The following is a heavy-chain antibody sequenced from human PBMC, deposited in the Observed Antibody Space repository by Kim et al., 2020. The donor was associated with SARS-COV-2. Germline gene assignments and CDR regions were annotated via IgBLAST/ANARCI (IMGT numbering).Heavy chain of an antibody. J-gene: IGHJ6*01. V-gene: IGHV3-48*02. CDR2: ISRSSNTI. D-gene: IGHD3-22*01. CDR3: ARDXYYYDSSGSYYGMDV. CDR1: GFTFSSYN. Sequence: GGSLRLSCAASGFTFSSYNMNWVRQAPGKGLEWVSYISRSSNTIYYADXXKGRFTISXXNXKNSLYLXMNSLRDEDTAXXXXARDXYYYDSSGSYYGMDVXXXGTXXTVSS.